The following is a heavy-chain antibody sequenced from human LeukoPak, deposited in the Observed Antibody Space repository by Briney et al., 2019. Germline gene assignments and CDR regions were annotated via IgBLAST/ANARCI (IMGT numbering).Heavy chain of an antibody. Sequence: GGSLRLSCAASGFTFSSYAMSWSRQAPGKGLEWVSYISSSGSTIYYADSVKGGFTISRDNAKNSLYLQMNSLRAEDTAVYYCARGALAYDFWSGYYTAWGQGTLVTVSS. CDR3: ARGALAYDFWSGYYTA. CDR1: GFTFSSYA. V-gene: IGHV3-11*01. CDR2: ISSSGSTI. D-gene: IGHD3-3*01. J-gene: IGHJ5*02.